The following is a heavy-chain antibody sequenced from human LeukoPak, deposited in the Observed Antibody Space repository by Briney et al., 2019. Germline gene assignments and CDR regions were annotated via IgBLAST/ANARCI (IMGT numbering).Heavy chain of an antibody. CDR2: INHSGST. Sequence: PSETLSLTCAVYGGSFSGYYWSWIRQPPGKGLEWIGEINHSGSTNYNPSLKSGVTISVDTSKNQFSLKLSSVTAADTAVYYCARGAHRRGYCSGGSCYRSFDYWGQGTLVTVSS. CDR3: ARGAHRRGYCSGGSCYRSFDY. D-gene: IGHD2-15*01. CDR1: GGSFSGYY. V-gene: IGHV4-34*01. J-gene: IGHJ4*02.